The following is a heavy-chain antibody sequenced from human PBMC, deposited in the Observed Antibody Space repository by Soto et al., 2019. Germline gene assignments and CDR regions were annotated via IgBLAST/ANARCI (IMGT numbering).Heavy chain of an antibody. D-gene: IGHD7-27*01. CDR1: GGSFSSYY. V-gene: IGHV4-59*01. CDR2: IYYSGST. Sequence: SETLSLTCTVSGGSFSSYYWNWIRQPPGKGLEWIAYIYYSGSTNYNPSLRSRVTISVDTSKNQFSLKLTSVTAADTAVYYCARVIANWRLRYFDYWGQGTLVTVFS. J-gene: IGHJ4*02. CDR3: ARVIANWRLRYFDY.